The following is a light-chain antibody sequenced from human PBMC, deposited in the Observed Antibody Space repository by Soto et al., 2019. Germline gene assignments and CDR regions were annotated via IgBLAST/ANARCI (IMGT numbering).Light chain of an antibody. CDR2: KAS. V-gene: IGKV1-5*03. J-gene: IGKJ1*01. CDR1: QTISSW. Sequence: DIQMTQSPSILSGSVGDRFTITCRASQTISSWLAWYQQKPGKAPKLLIYKASTLKSGVPSRFSGSGSGTAFALTSSSLQPYDFATYYCQHYNSYSEAFGQGTKVELK. CDR3: QHYNSYSEA.